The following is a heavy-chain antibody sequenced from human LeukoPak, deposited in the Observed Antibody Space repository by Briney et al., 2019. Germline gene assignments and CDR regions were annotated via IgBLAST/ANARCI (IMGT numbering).Heavy chain of an antibody. V-gene: IGHV3-30*03. CDR2: ISYDGSNK. CDR1: GFTFSSYD. Sequence: GGSLRLSCAASGFTFSSYDMHWVRQAPGKGLEWVTVISYDGSNKYYADSVKGRFTISRDNSKNTLYLQMNSLRAEDTAVYYCAADFDYWGQGTLVTVSS. CDR3: AADFDY. J-gene: IGHJ4*02.